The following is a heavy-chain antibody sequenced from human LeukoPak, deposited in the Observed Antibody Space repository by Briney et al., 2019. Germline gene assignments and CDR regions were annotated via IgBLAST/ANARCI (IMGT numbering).Heavy chain of an antibody. D-gene: IGHD4-17*01. Sequence: GGSLRLSCAASGFTVSSNYMSWVRQAPGKGLEWVSVIYSGGSTYYADSVKGRFTTSRDNSKNTLYLQMNSLRAEDTAVYYCAREGQTTMTRSAFDIWGQGTMVTVSS. CDR1: GFTVSSNY. CDR2: IYSGGST. V-gene: IGHV3-66*01. CDR3: AREGQTTMTRSAFDI. J-gene: IGHJ3*02.